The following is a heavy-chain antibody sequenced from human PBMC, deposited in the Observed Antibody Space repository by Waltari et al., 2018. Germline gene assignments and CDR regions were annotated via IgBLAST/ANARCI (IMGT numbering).Heavy chain of an antibody. CDR2: SSDSGTII. Sequence: ERQLVESGGGSVQPGGSLRLSCQASGFTFSSYEMKWVRQAPGEGLEWVSDSSDSGTIIYYGDSVKGRFTISRDNAKKSLYLQMNSLRADDTAIYYCAGGTGNYYDGFDIWGQGTMVMVSS. CDR1: GFTFSSYE. CDR3: AGGTGNYYDGFDI. V-gene: IGHV3-48*03. D-gene: IGHD3-22*01. J-gene: IGHJ3*02.